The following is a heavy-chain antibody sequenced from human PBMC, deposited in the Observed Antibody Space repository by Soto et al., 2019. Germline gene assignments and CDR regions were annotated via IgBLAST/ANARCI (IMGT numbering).Heavy chain of an antibody. CDR2: IYHSGST. V-gene: IGHV4-30-2*01. Sequence: SETLSLTCAVSGGSISSGGYSWSWIRQPPGKGLEWIGYIYHSGSTYYSPSLKSRVTISVDRSKNQFSLKLSSVTAADTAVYYCARGPPNSIWGRGTLVTVSS. D-gene: IGHD3-22*01. J-gene: IGHJ4*02. CDR3: ARGPPNSI. CDR1: GGSISSGGYS.